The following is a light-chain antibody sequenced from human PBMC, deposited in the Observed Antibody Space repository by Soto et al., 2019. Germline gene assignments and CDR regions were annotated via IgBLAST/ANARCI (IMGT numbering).Light chain of an antibody. CDR1: QDISSY. CDR3: HHYDNCPRAIT. J-gene: IGKJ5*01. V-gene: IGKV1-33*01. Sequence: DIPMTLAPSSLSASVGDRVTISCQTSQDISSYLNWYQQKPGKAPKLLIYDASNLETGVPSRFSGSGSGTDFTFTISSLQPEDIATYYCHHYDNCPRAITFGQGTRLEN. CDR2: DAS.